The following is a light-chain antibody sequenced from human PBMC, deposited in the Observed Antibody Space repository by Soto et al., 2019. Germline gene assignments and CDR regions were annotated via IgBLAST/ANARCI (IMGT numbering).Light chain of an antibody. CDR2: DAS. CDR3: QQRGYT. CDR1: QSVSSY. V-gene: IGKV3-11*01. J-gene: IGKJ2*01. Sequence: EIVLTQSPATLSLSPGERATLPCRASQSVSSYLAWYQQKPGQAPRLLIYDASTRATGIPARFRGSGSGTDFTLSISSLEPEDFAVYYCQQRGYTFGQGTKLEIK.